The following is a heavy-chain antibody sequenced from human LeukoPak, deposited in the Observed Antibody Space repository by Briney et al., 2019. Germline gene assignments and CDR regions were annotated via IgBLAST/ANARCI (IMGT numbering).Heavy chain of an antibody. CDR2: IRYDGSNK. CDR3: AKGSKLPITMIVGGHFQH. D-gene: IGHD3-22*01. Sequence: GGSLRLSCAASGFTFSSYGMHWVRQAPGKGLEWVAFIRYDGSNKYYADSVKGRFTISRDNSKNTLYLQMNSLRAEDTAVYYCAKGSKLPITMIVGGHFQHWGQGTLVTVSS. CDR1: GFTFSSYG. J-gene: IGHJ1*01. V-gene: IGHV3-30*02.